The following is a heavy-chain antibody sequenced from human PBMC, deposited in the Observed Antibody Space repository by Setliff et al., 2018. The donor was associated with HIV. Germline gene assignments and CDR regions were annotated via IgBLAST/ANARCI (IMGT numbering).Heavy chain of an antibody. Sequence: SETLSLTCTVSGGSISSYYWSWIRQPPGKGLEWIGYIYYSGSTNYNPSLKSRVTISVDTSKNQFSLKLSSMTAADTAVYYCARGGSDYVDYWGQGKLVTVSS. CDR1: GGSISSYY. CDR3: ARGGSDYVDY. CDR2: IYYSGST. D-gene: IGHD3-10*01. V-gene: IGHV4-59*01. J-gene: IGHJ4*02.